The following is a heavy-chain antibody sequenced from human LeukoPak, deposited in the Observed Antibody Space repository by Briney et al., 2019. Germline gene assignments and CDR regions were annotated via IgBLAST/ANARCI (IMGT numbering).Heavy chain of an antibody. D-gene: IGHD6-19*01. CDR1: GYTFTSYY. CDR2: INPNSGGT. J-gene: IGHJ6*02. Sequence: ASVKVSCKASGYTFTSYYMHWVRQAPGQGLEWMGWINPNSGGTNYAQKFQGRVTMTRDTSISTAYMELSRLRSDDTAVYYCARGQWSAPYGMDVWGQGTTVTVSS. V-gene: IGHV1-2*02. CDR3: ARGQWSAPYGMDV.